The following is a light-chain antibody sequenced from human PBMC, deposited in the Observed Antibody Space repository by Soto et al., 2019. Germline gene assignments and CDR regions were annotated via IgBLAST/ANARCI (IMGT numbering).Light chain of an antibody. Sequence: QSVLTQPPSASGTPGQRVTISCSTSSTNLGDNTVNWYQHVPGTAPKLLIYSYDQRPSGVPDRFSGSRSGTSASLAISGLQSEDEADYYCAAWDATLDGYVFGTGTKVT. V-gene: IGLV1-44*01. CDR2: SYD. CDR3: AAWDATLDGYV. J-gene: IGLJ1*01. CDR1: STNLGDNT.